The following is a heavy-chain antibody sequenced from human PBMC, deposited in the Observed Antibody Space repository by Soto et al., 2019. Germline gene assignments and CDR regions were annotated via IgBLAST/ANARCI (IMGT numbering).Heavy chain of an antibody. D-gene: IGHD4-17*01. Sequence: GGSLRLSCAASGFTFSSYSMNWVRQAPGKGLEWVSSISSSSSYIYYADSVKGRFTISRDNAKNSLYLQMNSLRAEDTAVYYCARDLTTVTVDYWRPGTLVTVSS. CDR2: ISSSSSYI. V-gene: IGHV3-21*01. CDR3: ARDLTTVTVDY. CDR1: GFTFSSYS. J-gene: IGHJ4*02.